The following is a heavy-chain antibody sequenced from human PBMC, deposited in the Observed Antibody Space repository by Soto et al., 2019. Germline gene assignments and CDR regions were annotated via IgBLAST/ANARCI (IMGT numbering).Heavy chain of an antibody. CDR2: IGTAGDT. D-gene: IGHD3-3*01. CDR1: GFTFSSYD. CDR3: ARANYDFWSGPPVDYGMDV. V-gene: IGHV3-13*01. J-gene: IGHJ6*02. Sequence: GSLRLSCAASGFTFSSYDMHWVRQATGKGLKRVSAIGTAGDTYYPGSVKGRFTISRENAKNSLYLQMNSLRAEDTAVYYCARANYDFWSGPPVDYGMDVWGQGTTVTVSS.